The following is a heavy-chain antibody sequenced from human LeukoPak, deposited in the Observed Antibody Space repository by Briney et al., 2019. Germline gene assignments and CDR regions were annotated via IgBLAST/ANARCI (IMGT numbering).Heavy chain of an antibody. V-gene: IGHV3-48*03. J-gene: IGHJ4*02. Sequence: GGSLRLSCAASGFTFSSYEMNWVRQAPGKGLEWVSYISSSGSTIYYADSVKGRFTISRDNAKNSLYLQMNSLRAEDTAVYYCAKVETSGGANCYALDYWGQGTLVTVSS. CDR2: ISSSGSTI. CDR3: AKVETSGGANCYALDY. CDR1: GFTFSSYE. D-gene: IGHD2-2*01.